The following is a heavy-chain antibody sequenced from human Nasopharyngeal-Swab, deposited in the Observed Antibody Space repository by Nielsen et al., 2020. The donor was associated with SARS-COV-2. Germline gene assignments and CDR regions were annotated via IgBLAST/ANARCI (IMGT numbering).Heavy chain of an antibody. V-gene: IGHV3-30*18. CDR1: GFTFSSYA. D-gene: IGHD6-19*01. CDR2: ISYDGSNK. CDR3: AKEGIAVAAGSWFDP. Sequence: GGSLRLSCAASGFTFSSYAMSWVRQAPGKGLEWVAVISYDGSNKYYADSVKGRFTISRDNSKNTLYLQMNSLRAEDTAVYYCAKEGIAVAAGSWFDPWGQGTLVTVSS. J-gene: IGHJ5*02.